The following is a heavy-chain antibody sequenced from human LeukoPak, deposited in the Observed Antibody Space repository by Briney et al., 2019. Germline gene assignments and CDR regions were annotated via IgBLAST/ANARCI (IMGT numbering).Heavy chain of an antibody. J-gene: IGHJ4*02. Sequence: GGSLRLSCAASGFTFSSYGMHWVRQAPGKGLEWVAVISYDGSNKYYADSVKGRFTISRDNSKNTLYLQMNSLRAEDTAVYYCARDIAAADGVFDYWGQGTLVTVSS. D-gene: IGHD6-13*01. CDR3: ARDIAAADGVFDY. V-gene: IGHV3-30*03. CDR2: ISYDGSNK. CDR1: GFTFSSYG.